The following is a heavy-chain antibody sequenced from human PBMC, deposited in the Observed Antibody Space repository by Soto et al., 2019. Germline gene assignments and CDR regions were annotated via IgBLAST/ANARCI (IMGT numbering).Heavy chain of an antibody. CDR2: ISGYNGDI. J-gene: IGHJ4*02. CDR3: ARVRIVGAREIDF. Sequence: QVHLAQSGGEVKKSGASVKVSCKASGYTFNRHGITWVRQAPGQGLEWMGWISGYNGDINYEQKFQGRVTLSSDTLTSTVYLELKSLRFDDTAVYYCARVRIVGAREIDFWGQGTLVTVSS. V-gene: IGHV1-18*04. CDR1: GYTFNRHG. D-gene: IGHD1-26*01.